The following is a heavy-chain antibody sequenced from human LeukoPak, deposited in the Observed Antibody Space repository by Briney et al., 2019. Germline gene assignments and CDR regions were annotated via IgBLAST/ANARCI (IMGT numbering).Heavy chain of an antibody. V-gene: IGHV6-1*01. Sequence: SQTLSLTCAISGDSVSSNSAAWNWIRQSPSRGLEWLGRTYYRSKWYNDYAVSVKSRITINPDTSKNQFSLQLNSVTPEDTAVYYCQRALGSSWSEVGSYYYSLTVGARGTTV. D-gene: IGHD6-13*01. CDR2: TYYRSKWYN. CDR3: QRALGSSWSEVGSYYYSLTV. CDR1: GDSVSSNSAA. J-gene: IGHJ6*03.